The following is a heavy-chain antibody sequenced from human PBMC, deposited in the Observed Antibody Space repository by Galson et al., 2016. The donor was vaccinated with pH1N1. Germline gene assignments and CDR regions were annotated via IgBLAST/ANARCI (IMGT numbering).Heavy chain of an antibody. Sequence: ETLSLTCTVSGGSVSNNYYSWIRQSPGKGLEWIAYIYYNGNNKYNPSLKSRVTISLDTSKNQVSLNLTSVTAADTAIYYCAKEGASRSAGYFESWGQGALVTVSS. CDR3: AKEGASRSAGYFES. V-gene: IGHV4-59*02. CDR2: IYYNGNN. CDR1: GGSVSNNY. J-gene: IGHJ4*02. D-gene: IGHD1-26*01.